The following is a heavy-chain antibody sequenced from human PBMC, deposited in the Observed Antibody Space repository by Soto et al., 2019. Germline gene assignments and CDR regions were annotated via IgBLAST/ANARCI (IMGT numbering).Heavy chain of an antibody. V-gene: IGHV1-69*04. CDR1: GGTFSSYT. CDR2: IIPILGIA. J-gene: IGHJ4*02. Sequence: SVKVSCKASGGTFSSYTISWVRQAPGQGLEWMGRIIPILGIANYAQKFQGRVTITADKSTSTAYMELSSLRSEDTAVYYCARDTPPVVVTHERVFDYWGQGTLVTVSS. CDR3: ARDTPPVVVTHERVFDY. D-gene: IGHD2-15*01.